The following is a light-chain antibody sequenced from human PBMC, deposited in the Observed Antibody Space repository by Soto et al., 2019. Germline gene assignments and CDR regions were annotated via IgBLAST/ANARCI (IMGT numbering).Light chain of an antibody. CDR1: QSVSVY. Sequence: EIILTQSPGTLSVSPGETVTLVCRASQSVSVYLAWYQQKSSQPPRLLIHAASDRATGVPARFSGSGSGTEFSLTISSLQSEDFGTYYCQQYKDWPPLTFGGGTRVDIK. V-gene: IGKV3-15*01. CDR2: AAS. J-gene: IGKJ4*01. CDR3: QQYKDWPPLT.